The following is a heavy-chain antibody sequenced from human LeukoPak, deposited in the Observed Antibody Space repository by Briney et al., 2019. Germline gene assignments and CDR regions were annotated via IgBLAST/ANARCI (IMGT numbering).Heavy chain of an antibody. CDR3: ARYGIVGATYFDY. D-gene: IGHD1-26*01. CDR2: IRYDGSNK. CDR1: GFTFTYYA. J-gene: IGHJ4*02. Sequence: GGSLRLSCAASGFTFTYYAIHWVRQAPGKGLEWVTFIRYDGSNKYYADSVKGRFTISRDNAKNSLYLQMNNLRAEDTAMYYCARYGIVGATYFDYWGQGTLVTVSS. V-gene: IGHV3-30*02.